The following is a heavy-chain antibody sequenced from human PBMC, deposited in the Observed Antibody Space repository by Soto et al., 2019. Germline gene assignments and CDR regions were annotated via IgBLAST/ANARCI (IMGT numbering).Heavy chain of an antibody. CDR1: GFTFSTYW. CDR2: IKPDGSEK. D-gene: IGHD1-26*01. CDR3: IRPSGGSYLRDAYDI. V-gene: IGHV3-7*01. Sequence: PGGSLRLSCAASGFTFSTYWMSWVRQAPGKGLEWVANIKPDGSEKYYVDSVKGRFTISRDNTKISLYLQMNSLRGEDSAVYYCIRPSGGSYLRDAYDIWGQGTMVTVS. J-gene: IGHJ3*02.